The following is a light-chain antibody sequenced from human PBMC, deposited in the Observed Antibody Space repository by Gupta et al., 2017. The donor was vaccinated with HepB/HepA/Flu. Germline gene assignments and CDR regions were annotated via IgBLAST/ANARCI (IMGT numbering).Light chain of an antibody. CDR1: QSISSY. CDR2: AAS. Sequence: DIQMTQSPSSLSASVGDRVTITCRASQSISSYLNWYQQKPGKAPKLLIYAASSLQRGVTSRFSGSGYATDFTLTISSRQPDDFATYYCQQRCSTDLICSFGQGTKLEIK. J-gene: IGKJ2*04. V-gene: IGKV1-39*01. CDR3: QQRCSTDLICS.